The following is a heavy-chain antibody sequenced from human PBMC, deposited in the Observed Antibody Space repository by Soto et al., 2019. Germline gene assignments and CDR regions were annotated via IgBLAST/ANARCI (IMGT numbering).Heavy chain of an antibody. Sequence: LRLSCAASGFTFSSYGMHWVRQAPGKGLEWVAVIWYDGSNKYYADSVKGRFTISRDNSKNTLYLQMNSLRAEDTAVYYCARVKKGYSSSWPDYWGQGTLVTVSS. V-gene: IGHV3-33*01. CDR1: GFTFSSYG. J-gene: IGHJ4*02. CDR2: IWYDGSNK. D-gene: IGHD6-13*01. CDR3: ARVKKGYSSSWPDY.